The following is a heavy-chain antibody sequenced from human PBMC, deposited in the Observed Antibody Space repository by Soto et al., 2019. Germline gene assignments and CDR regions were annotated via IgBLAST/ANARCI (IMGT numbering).Heavy chain of an antibody. CDR2: IYHSVST. Sequence: SETLSLTCTVSGYSINSDDYWGWIRQPPGKGVEWFASIYHSVSTFYNPPLRRRFTISIETSKNPFPLRGTDATAADTAMDYCARDGPYYYGFDVWGQGTTVAVSS. CDR1: GYSINSDDY. V-gene: IGHV4-38-2*02. J-gene: IGHJ6*02. CDR3: ARDGPYYYGFDV.